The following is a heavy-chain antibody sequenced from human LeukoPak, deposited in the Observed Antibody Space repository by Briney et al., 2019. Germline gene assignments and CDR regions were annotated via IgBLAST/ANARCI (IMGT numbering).Heavy chain of an antibody. D-gene: IGHD5-12*01. V-gene: IGHV1-8*03. J-gene: IGHJ3*02. CDR3: SLFRMGLRLRCDAFDI. CDR2: MNPNSGNT. Sequence: GASVKLSYKASGYTFTRYDINGVRQATGQGLEWMGWMNPNSGNTGYAQKFQGRVTITRNTSISTACMELSSLRYEDKGVYYCSLFRMGLRLRCDAFDIWRQGTMVTVSS. CDR1: GYTFTRYD.